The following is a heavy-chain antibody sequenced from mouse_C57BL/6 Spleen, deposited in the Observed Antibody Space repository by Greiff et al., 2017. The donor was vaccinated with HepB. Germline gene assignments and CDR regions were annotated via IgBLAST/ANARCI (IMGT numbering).Heavy chain of an antibody. D-gene: IGHD2-12*01. CDR3: ARLRRLHWYFDV. CDR2: IDPSDSYT. CDR1: GYTFTSYW. V-gene: IGHV1-69*01. J-gene: IGHJ1*03. Sequence: VQLQQSGAELVMPGASVKLSCKASGYTFTSYWMHWVKQRPGQGLEWIGEIDPSDSYTNYNQKFKGKSTLTVDKSSSTAYMQLSSLTSEDSAVYYCARLRRLHWYFDVWGTGTTVTVSS.